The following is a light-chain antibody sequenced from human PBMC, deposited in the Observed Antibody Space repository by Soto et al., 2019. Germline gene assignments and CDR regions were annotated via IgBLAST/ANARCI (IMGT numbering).Light chain of an antibody. Sequence: DIQMTQPSTLSASVGDRVTLHCRASQSISTYLAWYQQKPGKAPKVLIYHASNLESWVPSRFSGGGSGTEFTLTISSLQPDDFATYYCQQYYMYSYTFGQGTKLDIK. CDR2: HAS. CDR1: QSISTY. CDR3: QQYYMYSYT. J-gene: IGKJ2*01. V-gene: IGKV1-5*01.